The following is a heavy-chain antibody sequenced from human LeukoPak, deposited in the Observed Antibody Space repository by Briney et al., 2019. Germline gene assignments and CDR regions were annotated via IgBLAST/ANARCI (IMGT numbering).Heavy chain of an antibody. CDR3: ARGKTMVYCGGDCYRFDN. CDR1: GYTFTGYY. J-gene: IGHJ4*02. CDR2: INPNSGGT. Sequence: RASVKVSCKASGYTFTGYYIHWVRQAPGQGLEWMGWINPNSGGTNYAQKFLGRVTMTRDTSISTAYMELSRLLSGDTAVYYCARGKTMVYCGGDCYRFDNWGQGTLVTVSS. D-gene: IGHD2-21*02. V-gene: IGHV1-2*02.